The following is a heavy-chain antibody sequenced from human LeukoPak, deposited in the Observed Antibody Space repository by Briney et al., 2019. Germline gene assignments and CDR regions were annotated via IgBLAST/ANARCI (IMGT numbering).Heavy chain of an antibody. CDR1: GFTFNNYW. CDR2: IRFDGGDT. V-gene: IGHV3-74*01. Sequence: GGSVRLSCAASGFTFNNYWMHWVRQAPGMGLVWVSSIRFDGGDTAYADSAKGRFTISRDNAKNTMFLQMNNLRAEDTAVYYCAKEIDGFDVWGQGTLVTVSS. J-gene: IGHJ3*01. CDR3: AKEIDGFDV.